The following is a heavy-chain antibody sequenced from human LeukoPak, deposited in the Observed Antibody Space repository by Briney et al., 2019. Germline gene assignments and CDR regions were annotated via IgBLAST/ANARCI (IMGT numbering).Heavy chain of an antibody. J-gene: IGHJ6*03. V-gene: IGHV3-23*01. CDR2: ISGSGVST. CDR1: GFTFSSYA. Sequence: GGSLRLSCAASGFTFSSYAMSWVGQAPGKRLEWVSAISGSGVSTYYAGSVKGRFTISRDNSNNTLYLQMNSLRAEDTAVYYCAKDRLGGNYYYYMDVWGKGTTVTVSS. D-gene: IGHD6-19*01. CDR3: AKDRLGGNYYYYMDV.